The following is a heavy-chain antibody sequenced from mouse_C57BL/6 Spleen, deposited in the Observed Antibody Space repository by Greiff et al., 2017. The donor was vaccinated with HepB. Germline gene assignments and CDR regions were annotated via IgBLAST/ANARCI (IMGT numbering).Heavy chain of an antibody. D-gene: IGHD3-3*01. J-gene: IGHJ1*03. CDR2: IYPGSGST. CDR3: ARGGTGYFDV. CDR1: GYTFTSYW. Sequence: VKLQQPGAELVKPGASVKMSCKASGYTFTSYWITWVKQRPGQGLEWIGDIYPGSGSTNYNEKFKSKATLTVDTSSSTAYMQLSSLTSEDSAVYYCARGGTGYFDVWGTGTTVTVSS. V-gene: IGHV1-55*01.